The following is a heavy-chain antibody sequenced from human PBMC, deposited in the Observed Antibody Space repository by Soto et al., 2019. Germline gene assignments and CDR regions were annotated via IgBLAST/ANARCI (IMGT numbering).Heavy chain of an antibody. CDR1: GGSISTYY. Sequence: TSETLSLTCTVSGGSISTYYWSWFRQPPGKGLEWIGYIYYSGSTNYNPSLKSRVTISVDTSKNQFSLKLSSVTAADTAVYYCARLGGYCTITSCYGYYGMDVWGQGTTVTVSS. J-gene: IGHJ6*02. V-gene: IGHV4-59*01. CDR3: ARLGGYCTITSCYGYYGMDV. CDR2: IYYSGST. D-gene: IGHD2-2*01.